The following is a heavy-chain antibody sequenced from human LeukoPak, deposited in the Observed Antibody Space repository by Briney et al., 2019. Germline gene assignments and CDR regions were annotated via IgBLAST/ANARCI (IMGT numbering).Heavy chain of an antibody. CDR1: GFTFSSYA. D-gene: IGHD5-24*01. V-gene: IGHV3-30*04. CDR2: ISYDGSNK. Sequence: PGGSLRLSCAASGFTFSSYAMHWVRQAPGKGLEWVAVISYDGSNKYYADSVKGRFTISRDNSKNTLYLQMNSLIAEDTAVYYCAKSGYNRFDYWGQGTLVTVSS. J-gene: IGHJ4*02. CDR3: AKSGYNRFDY.